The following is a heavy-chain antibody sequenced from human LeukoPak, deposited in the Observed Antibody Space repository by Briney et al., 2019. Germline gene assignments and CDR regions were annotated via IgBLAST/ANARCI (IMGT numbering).Heavy chain of an antibody. Sequence: GSLRLSCAASGFIFSDYYMSWIRQPPGKGLEWIGEINHSGSTNYNPSLKSRVTISVDTSKNQFSLKLSSVTATDTAVYYCASMSSSWPHNWFDPWGQGTLVTVSS. CDR1: GFIFSDYY. J-gene: IGHJ5*02. CDR3: ASMSSSWPHNWFDP. CDR2: INHSGST. D-gene: IGHD6-13*01. V-gene: IGHV4-34*01.